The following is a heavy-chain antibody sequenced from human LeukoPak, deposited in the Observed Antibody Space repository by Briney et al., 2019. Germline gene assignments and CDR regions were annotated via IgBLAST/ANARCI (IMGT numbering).Heavy chain of an antibody. CDR3: ARDPGITMVRGVMGPGAFDI. CDR1: GGSISSYY. J-gene: IGHJ3*02. Sequence: PSETLSLTCTVSGGSISSYYWSWIRQPPGKGLEWIGYIYYSGSTNYNPSLKSRVTISVDTSKNQFSLKLSPVTAADTAVYYCARDPGITMVRGVMGPGAFDIWGQGTMVTVSS. CDR2: IYYSGST. D-gene: IGHD3-10*01. V-gene: IGHV4-59*01.